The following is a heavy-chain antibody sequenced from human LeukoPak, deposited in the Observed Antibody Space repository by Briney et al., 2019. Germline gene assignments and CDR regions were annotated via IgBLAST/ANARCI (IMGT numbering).Heavy chain of an antibody. V-gene: IGHV3-23*01. CDR1: GFTFSSYA. D-gene: IGHD3-10*01. J-gene: IGHJ4*02. CDR2: VSGGGGST. CDR3: AREYGSGSYYYDY. Sequence: GGSLRLSCAASGFTFSSYAMTWVRQAPGKGLQWVSAVSGGGGSTYYADSVKGRFTISRDNSKNTLYLQMNTLRAEDTAVYYCAREYGSGSYYYDYWGQGTLVTVSS.